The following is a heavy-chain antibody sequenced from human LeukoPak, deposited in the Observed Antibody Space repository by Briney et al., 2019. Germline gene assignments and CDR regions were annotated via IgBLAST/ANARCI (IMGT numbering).Heavy chain of an antibody. CDR2: INPAGGIT. CDR1: GYTFTAYY. V-gene: IGHV1-46*01. D-gene: IGHD3-22*01. CDR3: ARSYMIIDSFDL. Sequence: ASVKVSCKASGYTFTAYYIHWVRQAPGQGLGWMGMINPAGGITTYAQRFQDRVTTTRDTSTSTAYMELTSLRSEDTAVYYCARSYMIIDSFDLWGQGTLVTVSS. J-gene: IGHJ5*02.